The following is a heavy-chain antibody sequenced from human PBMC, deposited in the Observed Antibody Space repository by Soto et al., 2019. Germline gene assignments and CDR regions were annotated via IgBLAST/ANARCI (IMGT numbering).Heavy chain of an antibody. CDR1: GYTFGTYG. CDR2: ISPHSGNT. J-gene: IGHJ6*02. D-gene: IGHD3-16*01. V-gene: IGHV1-18*01. CDR3: ARGPYDYVWGTYPYTNPNDYYYGMDV. Sequence: ASVKVSCKASGYTFGTYGISWVRQAPGQGLEWMGWISPHSGNTNYPQKFQGRATMTTDTATSTVYMELKSLGSDDTAVYFCARGPYDYVWGTYPYTNPNDYYYGMDVWGQGTTVTVSS.